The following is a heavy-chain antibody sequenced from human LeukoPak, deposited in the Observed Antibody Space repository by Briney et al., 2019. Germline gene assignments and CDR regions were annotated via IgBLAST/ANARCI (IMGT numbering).Heavy chain of an antibody. J-gene: IGHJ6*03. Sequence: SETLSLACTVSGGSISSYYWSWIRQPPGKGLEWIGYIYYSGSTNYNPSLKSRVTISVDTSKNQFSLKLSSVTAADTAVYYCARDLMGYYYYMDVWGKGTTVTVSS. CDR1: GGSISSYY. CDR2: IYYSGST. V-gene: IGHV4-59*01. D-gene: IGHD1-26*01. CDR3: ARDLMGYYYYMDV.